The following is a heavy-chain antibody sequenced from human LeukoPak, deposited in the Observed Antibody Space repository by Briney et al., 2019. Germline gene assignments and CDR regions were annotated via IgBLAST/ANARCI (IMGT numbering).Heavy chain of an antibody. J-gene: IGHJ4*02. Sequence: GGSLRLSCAASGFTFSNAWMSWVRQAPGKGLEWVGRIKSKTDGRTTDYDAPVKGRFTISRDDSKNTLYLQMNSLKTEDTAVYYCTTDHEEAAAGTFYWGEGTLVTVSS. CDR3: TTDHEEAAAGTFY. CDR1: GFTFSNAW. V-gene: IGHV3-15*01. CDR2: IKSKTDGRTT. D-gene: IGHD6-13*01.